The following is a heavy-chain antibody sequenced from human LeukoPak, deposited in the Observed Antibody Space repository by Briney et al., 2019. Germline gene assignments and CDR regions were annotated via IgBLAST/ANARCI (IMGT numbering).Heavy chain of an antibody. Sequence: ASVKVSRKASAYTFTSYGISWVRQAPGQGLEWMGWISAYNGNTNYAQKLQGKVTITTATSTSTAYMELRSLRSNETAVYYCARLTAGVVVAAHHVVEAKLYHYFDYWGQGTLVTVSS. D-gene: IGHD2-15*01. V-gene: IGHV1-18*01. J-gene: IGHJ4*02. CDR3: ARLTAGVVVAAHHVVEAKLYHYFDY. CDR1: AYTFTSYG. CDR2: ISAYNGNT.